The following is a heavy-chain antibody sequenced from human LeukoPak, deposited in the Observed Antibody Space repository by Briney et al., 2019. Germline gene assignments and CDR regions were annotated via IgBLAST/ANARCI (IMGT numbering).Heavy chain of an antibody. CDR3: AREIVVPAATTIYYYYYYMDV. CDR1: GGSISSHY. V-gene: IGHV4-59*11. J-gene: IGHJ6*03. D-gene: IGHD2-2*01. CDR2: IYYSGST. Sequence: SETLSLTCTVSGGSISSHYWSWIRQPPGKGLEWIGYIYYSGSTNHNPSLKSRVTISVDTSKNQFSLKLSSVTAADTAVYYCAREIVVPAATTIYYYYYYMDVWGKGTTVTVSS.